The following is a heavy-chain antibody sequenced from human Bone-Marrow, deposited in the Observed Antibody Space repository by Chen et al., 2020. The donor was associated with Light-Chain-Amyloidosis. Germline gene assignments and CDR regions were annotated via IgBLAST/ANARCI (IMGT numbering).Heavy chain of an antibody. CDR3: ASSDYGSGSYYFDY. CDR1: SGSITNYY. V-gene: IGHV4-59*01. CDR2: IYFSGTT. J-gene: IGHJ4*02. Sequence: QVQLQESGPGLVRPSETLSLTCTVSSGSITNYYWTWIRQPPGKGLEWIGYIYFSGTTNYNPSLKSRVTTSVDTSKNQFSLKLTSVTAADTAVYYCASSDYGSGSYYFDYWGQGSLVTVSS. D-gene: IGHD3-10*01.